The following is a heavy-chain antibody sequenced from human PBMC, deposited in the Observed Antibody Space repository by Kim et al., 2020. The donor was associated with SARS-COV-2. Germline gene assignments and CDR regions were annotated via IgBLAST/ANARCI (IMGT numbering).Heavy chain of an antibody. CDR1: GYTFTSYD. D-gene: IGHD3-22*01. Sequence: ASVKVSCKASGYTFTSYDINWVRQATGQGLEGMGWMNPKSGNTGYAQKFKGRVTTTRNTTISTAYMELSSLRSEDTAVYYCARLPWYYYDSSGYNDYWGAGTLVTASS. J-gene: IGHJ4*02. CDR3: ARLPWYYYDSSGYNDY. CDR2: MNPKSGNT. V-gene: IGHV1-8*01.